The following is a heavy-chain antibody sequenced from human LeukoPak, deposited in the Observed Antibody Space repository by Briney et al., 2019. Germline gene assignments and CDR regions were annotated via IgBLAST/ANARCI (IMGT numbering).Heavy chain of an antibody. CDR1: GFTFSSYW. CDR3: ASGTYYYDSSGYADY. J-gene: IGHJ4*02. V-gene: IGHV3-74*01. Sequence: GGSLRLSCAASGFTFSSYWMHWVRQAPGKGLVWVSRINSDGSSTSYADFVKGRFTISRDNAKNTLYLQMNSLRAEDTAVYYCASGTYYYDSSGYADYWGQGTLVTVSS. CDR2: INSDGSST. D-gene: IGHD3-22*01.